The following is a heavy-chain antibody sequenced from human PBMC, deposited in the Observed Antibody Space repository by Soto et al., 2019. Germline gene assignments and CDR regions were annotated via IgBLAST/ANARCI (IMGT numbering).Heavy chain of an antibody. J-gene: IGHJ4*02. CDR3: AKADKQTCSGSPCYDFDS. CDR1: GFTFDNFA. Sequence: EVQLLESGGGLVQPGGSLRLACAAAGFTFDNFAMSWIRQTPGKGLEWVATISGVTYTTYYAESVRGRFTIARDTSKNTLYLQMNSLRAEDTAVYYCAKADKQTCSGSPCYDFDSWGQGALVAVSS. V-gene: IGHV3-23*01. CDR2: ISGVTYTT. D-gene: IGHD2-15*01.